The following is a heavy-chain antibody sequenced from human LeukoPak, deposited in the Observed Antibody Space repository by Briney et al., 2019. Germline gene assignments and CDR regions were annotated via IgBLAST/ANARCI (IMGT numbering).Heavy chain of an antibody. D-gene: IGHD3-10*01. CDR3: ARGRITMVRGVIITCWFDP. Sequence: ATVKVSCKASGYTFTGYYMHWVRQAPGQGLEWMGWINPNSGGTNYAQKFQGRVTMTRDMSISTAYMELSRLRSDDTAVYYCARGRITMVRGVIITCWFDPWGQGTLVTVSS. J-gene: IGHJ5*02. CDR2: INPNSGGT. CDR1: GYTFTGYY. V-gene: IGHV1-2*02.